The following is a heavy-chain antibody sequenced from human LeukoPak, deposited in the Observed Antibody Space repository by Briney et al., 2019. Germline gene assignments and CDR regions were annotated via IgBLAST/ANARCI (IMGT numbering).Heavy chain of an antibody. Sequence: GGSLRLSCAASGFTFSTYTMAWVRQAPGKGLQWVSAISGSGGSTYYADSVKGRFTISRDNSKNTLYLQMNSLRAEDTAVYYCARGPNYYDSSGYYFHYYYYYGMDVWGQGTTVTVSS. D-gene: IGHD3-22*01. J-gene: IGHJ6*02. V-gene: IGHV3-23*01. CDR2: ISGSGGST. CDR1: GFTFSTYT. CDR3: ARGPNYYDSSGYYFHYYYYYGMDV.